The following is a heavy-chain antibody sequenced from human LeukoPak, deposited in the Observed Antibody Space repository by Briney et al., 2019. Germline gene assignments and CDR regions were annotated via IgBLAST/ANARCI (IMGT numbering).Heavy chain of an antibody. J-gene: IGHJ3*02. CDR2: IYPGDSDT. D-gene: IGHD6-13*01. CDR3: ARPNVAALDAFDI. Sequence: GESLKISRKGSGYSFTSYWIGWVRQMPGKGLEWMGIIYPGDSDTRYSPSFQGQVTISADKSISTAYLQWSSLKASDTAMYYCARPNVAALDAFDIWGQGTMVTVSS. V-gene: IGHV5-51*01. CDR1: GYSFTSYW.